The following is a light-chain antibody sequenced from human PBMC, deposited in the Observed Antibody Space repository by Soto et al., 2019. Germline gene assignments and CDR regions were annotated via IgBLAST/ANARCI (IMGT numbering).Light chain of an antibody. CDR3: LQYYTYPLT. CDR1: QVISNY. V-gene: IGKV1-16*01. Sequence: DIQMTQSPSSLSASVGDRVTITCRASQVISNYLAWFQHRPGKAPKSLIYLASSLQSGVPSRVTGSGFGTDFSLTINSLQPEDFATYYCLQYYTYPLTFGQGTRLEIK. CDR2: LAS. J-gene: IGKJ5*01.